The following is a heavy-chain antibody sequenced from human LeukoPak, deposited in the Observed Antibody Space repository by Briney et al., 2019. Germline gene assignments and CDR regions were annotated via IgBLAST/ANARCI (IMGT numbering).Heavy chain of an antibody. V-gene: IGHV4-34*01. CDR2: INHSGST. CDR3: ARDPGYSYGYLRYWYFDL. D-gene: IGHD5-18*01. CDR1: GWSFSGYY. Sequence: SETLSLTCAVYGWSFSGYYWSWIRQPPGKGRDWSGEINHSGSTNYNPSLKSRVTISVDTSKNQFSLKLSSVTAADTAVYYCARDPGYSYGYLRYWYFDLWGRGTLVTVSS. J-gene: IGHJ2*01.